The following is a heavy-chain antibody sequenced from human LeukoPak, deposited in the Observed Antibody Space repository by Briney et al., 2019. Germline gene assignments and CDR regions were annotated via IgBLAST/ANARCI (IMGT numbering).Heavy chain of an antibody. Sequence: PGGSLRLSCAGSGFYSNDYARYAMSWVRQAPGKGLEWVSAISGTADTTKYADSVKGRFTISRDNSKNTLYLQMNSLRAEDTAVYYCAKGWDNFYFYYCMDVWGKGTMVTVSS. CDR3: AKGWDNFYFYYCMDV. V-gene: IGHV3-23*01. CDR1: GFYSNDYARYA. CDR2: ISGTADTT. J-gene: IGHJ6*03. D-gene: IGHD1-26*01.